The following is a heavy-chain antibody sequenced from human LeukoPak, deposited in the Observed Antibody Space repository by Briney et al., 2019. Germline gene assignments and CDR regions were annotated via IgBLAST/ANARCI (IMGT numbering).Heavy chain of an antibody. CDR3: ARESSGWYGVDY. V-gene: IGHV4-61*01. Sequence: PSETLSLTCTVSGGSISSGSYYWSWIRQPPGKGLEWIGYIYYSGSTNYNPSLKSRVTISIDTSKNQFSLKLNSVTAADTAVYYCARESSGWYGVDYWAQGTLVTVSS. D-gene: IGHD6-19*01. CDR1: GGSISSGSYY. CDR2: IYYSGST. J-gene: IGHJ4*02.